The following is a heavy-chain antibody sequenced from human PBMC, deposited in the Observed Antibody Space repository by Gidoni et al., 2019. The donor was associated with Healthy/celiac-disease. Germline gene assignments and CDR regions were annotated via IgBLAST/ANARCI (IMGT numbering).Heavy chain of an antibody. V-gene: IGHV3-9*01. Sequence: EVQLVESGGGLVQPGRSLRLSCAASGFTFDDYAMHWVRQAPGKGLKWVSGISWNSGSIGYADSVKGRFTISRDNAKNSLYLQMNSLRAEDTALYYCAKGLYSSGWYEEPDIFDYWGQGTLVTVSS. CDR2: ISWNSGSI. J-gene: IGHJ4*02. CDR3: AKGLYSSGWYEEPDIFDY. CDR1: GFTFDDYA. D-gene: IGHD6-19*01.